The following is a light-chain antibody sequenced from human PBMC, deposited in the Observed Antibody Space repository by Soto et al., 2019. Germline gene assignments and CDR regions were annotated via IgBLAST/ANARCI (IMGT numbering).Light chain of an antibody. J-gene: IGKJ5*01. CDR1: QNINNY. CDR3: QQLNSYPLT. Sequence: DIQMTQSPSSLSASVGDRVTITCQASQNINNYLNWYQQKPGRAPKLLIYDASNLEAGVPSRFRGSGSGTDFTLTISSLQPEDFATYFCQQLNSYPLTFGQGTRLEIK. V-gene: IGKV1-33*01. CDR2: DAS.